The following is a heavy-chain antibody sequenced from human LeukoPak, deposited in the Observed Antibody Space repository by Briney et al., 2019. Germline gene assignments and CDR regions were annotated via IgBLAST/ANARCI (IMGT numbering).Heavy chain of an antibody. Sequence: GGSLRLSCAASGFTFDDYAMHWVRQAPGKGLEWVSGISWNSGSIGYADSVKGRFTISRDNAKNSLYLQMNSLRAEDTAVYYCARDLGYRNWFDPWGQGTLVTVSS. V-gene: IGHV3-9*01. J-gene: IGHJ5*02. CDR2: ISWNSGSI. CDR1: GFTFDDYA. D-gene: IGHD6-13*01. CDR3: ARDLGYRNWFDP.